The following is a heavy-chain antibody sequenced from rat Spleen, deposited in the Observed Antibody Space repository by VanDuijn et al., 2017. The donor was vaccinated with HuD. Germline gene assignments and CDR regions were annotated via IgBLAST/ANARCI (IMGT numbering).Heavy chain of an antibody. CDR2: ISYDGSST. Sequence: EVQLVESGGGLVQPGRSLKLSCAASGFTFSDYNMAWVRQAPKKGLEWVATISYDGSSTYYRDSVRGRFTISRDNAKSTLYLQMDSLRSEDTATYYCATHGVPPSHWGQGVMVTVSS. V-gene: IGHV5-7*01. J-gene: IGHJ2*01. D-gene: IGHD3-1*01. CDR3: ATHGVPPSH. CDR1: GFTFSDYN.